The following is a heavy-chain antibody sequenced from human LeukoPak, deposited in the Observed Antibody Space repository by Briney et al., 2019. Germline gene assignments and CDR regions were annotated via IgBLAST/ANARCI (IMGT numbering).Heavy chain of an antibody. D-gene: IGHD3-10*01. J-gene: IGHJ4*02. CDR1: GFTFSSYA. Sequence: GGSLRLSCAASGFTFSSYAMSWVRQAPGKGLEWVSAISGSGGSTYYADSVKGRFTISRDNSKNTLYLQMNSLRAEDTAVYHCAKPYTYYYGSGSYCWGQGTLVTVSS. V-gene: IGHV3-23*01. CDR2: ISGSGGST. CDR3: AKPYTYYYGSGSYC.